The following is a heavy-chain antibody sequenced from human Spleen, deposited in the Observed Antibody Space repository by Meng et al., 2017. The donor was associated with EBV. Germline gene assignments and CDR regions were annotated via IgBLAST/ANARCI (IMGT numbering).Heavy chain of an antibody. V-gene: IGHV4-4*02. D-gene: IGHD6-13*01. CDR3: VGGERVAAGASFEY. J-gene: IGHJ4*02. CDR1: GGSIISNNL. CDR2: IFHSGST. Sequence: QGRLQEAGPGLVTPSGTLSLTCVVSGGSIISNNLWSWVRQHPGKGLEWIGEIFHSGSTNYNPSLKSRVTTSVDKSKNQFSLKLTSVTAADTAVYYCVGGERVAAGASFEYWGQGTLVTVSS.